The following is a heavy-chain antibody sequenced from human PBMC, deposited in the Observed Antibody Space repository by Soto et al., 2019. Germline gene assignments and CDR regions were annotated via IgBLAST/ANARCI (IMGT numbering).Heavy chain of an antibody. J-gene: IGHJ4*02. Sequence: QVQLQESGPGLVKPSQTLSLTCTVSGGSISSGGYYWSWIRQHPGKGLEWIGYIYYSGSTYYNPSLKSRVTISVDTSKNQFSLKLSSVTAADTTVYYCARGRAQTGTFDYWGQGTLVTVSS. CDR2: IYYSGST. V-gene: IGHV4-31*03. CDR1: GGSISSGGYY. CDR3: ARGRAQTGTFDY. D-gene: IGHD1-7*01.